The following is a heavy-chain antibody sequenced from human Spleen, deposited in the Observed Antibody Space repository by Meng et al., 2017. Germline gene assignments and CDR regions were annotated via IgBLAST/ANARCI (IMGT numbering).Heavy chain of an antibody. J-gene: IGHJ6*02. CDR3: AGRIAAAGNYYYGMDV. CDR1: GFTFSSYE. V-gene: IGHV3-48*03. CDR2: ISSSGSTI. Sequence: GESLKISCAASGFTFSSYEMNWVRQAPGKGLEWVSYISSSGSTIYYADSVKGRFTISRDNAKNSLYLQMNSLRAEDTAVYYCAGRIAAAGNYYYGMDVWGQGTTVTVSS. D-gene: IGHD6-13*01.